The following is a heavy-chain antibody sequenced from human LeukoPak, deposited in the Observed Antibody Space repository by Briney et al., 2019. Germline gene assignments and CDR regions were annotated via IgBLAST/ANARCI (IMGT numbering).Heavy chain of an antibody. J-gene: IGHJ4*02. V-gene: IGHV1-69*06. Sequence: SVKVSCKASGGTFSSYAISWVRQAPGQGLEWMGGIIPIFGTANYAQKFQGRVTITADKSTSTAYVELSSLRSEDTAVYYCARGRGDGYNWDYWGQGTLVTVSS. D-gene: IGHD5-24*01. CDR2: IIPIFGTA. CDR1: GGTFSSYA. CDR3: ARGRGDGYNWDY.